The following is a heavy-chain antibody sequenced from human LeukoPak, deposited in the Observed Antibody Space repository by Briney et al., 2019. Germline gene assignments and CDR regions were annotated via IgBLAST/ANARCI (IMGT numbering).Heavy chain of an antibody. CDR1: GYSIRTDYY. V-gene: IGHV4-38-2*02. Sequence: SETLSLTCTVSGYSIRTDYYWGWIRQPPGKGPQWIGTINKSGNTYYNPSLRSRVTISVDTSKNQFSLKLSSVTAADTAVYYCARENYDYVWGSYRQNWFDPWGQGTLVTVSS. D-gene: IGHD3-16*02. CDR3: ARENYDYVWGSYRQNWFDP. CDR2: INKSGNT. J-gene: IGHJ5*02.